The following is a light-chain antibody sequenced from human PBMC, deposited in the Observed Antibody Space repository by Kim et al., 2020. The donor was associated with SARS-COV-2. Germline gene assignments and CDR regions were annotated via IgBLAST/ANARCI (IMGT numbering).Light chain of an antibody. CDR2: WAS. J-gene: IGKJ1*01. CDR3: QQYYSTPTWT. Sequence: DIVMTQSPDSLAVSLGERATINRKSSQSVLYSSNNKSFLAWYQQKPGQPPKLLIYWASTRESGVPDRFSGSGSGTDFTLTISSLQAEDVAVYYCQQYYSTPTWTFGQGTKVDIK. CDR1: QSVLYSSNNKSF. V-gene: IGKV4-1*01.